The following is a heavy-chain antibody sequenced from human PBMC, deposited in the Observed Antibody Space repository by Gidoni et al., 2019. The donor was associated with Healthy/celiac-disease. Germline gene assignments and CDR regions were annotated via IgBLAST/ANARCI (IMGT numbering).Heavy chain of an antibody. Sequence: QLQLQESGPGLVKPSETLSLTCTVSGGSISSSSYYWGWIRQPPGKGLEWIGSIYYSGSTYYNPSLKSRVTISVDTSKNQFSLKLSSVTAADTAVYYCARQWVAVGYCSSTSCYSGAFGFDPWGQGTLVTVSS. V-gene: IGHV4-39*01. D-gene: IGHD2-2*02. J-gene: IGHJ5*02. CDR2: IYYSGST. CDR3: ARQWVAVGYCSSTSCYSGAFGFDP. CDR1: GGSISSSSYY.